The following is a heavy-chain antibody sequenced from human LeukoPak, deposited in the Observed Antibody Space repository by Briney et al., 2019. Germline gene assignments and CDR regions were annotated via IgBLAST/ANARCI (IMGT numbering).Heavy chain of an antibody. Sequence: PGGSLRLSCAASGFTFSSYAMHWVRQAPGKGLEWVAVISYDGSNKYYADSVKGRFTISRDNSKNTLYLQMNSLRAEDTAVYYCARPFLEWSLWDVWGKGTTVTVSS. CDR3: ARPFLEWSLWDV. V-gene: IGHV3-30-3*01. J-gene: IGHJ6*04. CDR1: GFTFSSYA. D-gene: IGHD3-3*02. CDR2: ISYDGSNK.